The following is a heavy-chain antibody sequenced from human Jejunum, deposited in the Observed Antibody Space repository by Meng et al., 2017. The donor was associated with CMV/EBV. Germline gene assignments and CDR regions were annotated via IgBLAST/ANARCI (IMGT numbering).Heavy chain of an antibody. J-gene: IGHJ3*02. V-gene: IGHV3-23*01. CDR3: AKGLNSGSLYNAFDI. CDR1: GFPFIAFA. CDR2: YYGGAT. D-gene: IGHD3-22*01. Sequence: SGFPFIAFALGLVRQAPGKGLEWVSSVYYGGATYYADSVKGRFTISRDTSMDTLYLQLNDLRVEDTAVYYCAKGLNSGSLYNAFDILGQGTMVTVSS.